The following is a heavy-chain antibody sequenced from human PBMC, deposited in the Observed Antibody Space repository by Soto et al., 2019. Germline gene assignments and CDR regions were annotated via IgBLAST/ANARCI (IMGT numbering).Heavy chain of an antibody. V-gene: IGHV3-33*06. CDR2: IWYDGNNK. CDR3: TKEGDGPVADF. D-gene: IGHD3-16*01. J-gene: IGHJ4*02. Sequence: QVQLVESGGGVVQPGRSLRVSCVASGFTFSSYGMHWVRQAPGKGLEWVAVIWYDGNNKDYVDSVKGRFTISRDNSKNTLYLQMNSLTVEDTAVYYCTKEGDGPVADFWGQGTLVTVSS. CDR1: GFTFSSYG.